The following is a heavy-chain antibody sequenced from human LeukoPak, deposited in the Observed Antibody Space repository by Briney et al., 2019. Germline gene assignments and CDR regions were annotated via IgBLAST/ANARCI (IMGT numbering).Heavy chain of an antibody. CDR3: ARSWGGSSWYFYFDY. Sequence: GASVKVSCKASGYTFTSYGISWVRQAPGQGLEWMGWISAYNGNTNYAQKLQGRVTMTTDTSTSTAYMELRSLRSDDTAVYYCARSWGGSSWYFYFDYWGRGTLVTVSS. V-gene: IGHV1-18*04. J-gene: IGHJ4*02. CDR1: GYTFTSYG. CDR2: ISAYNGNT. D-gene: IGHD6-13*01.